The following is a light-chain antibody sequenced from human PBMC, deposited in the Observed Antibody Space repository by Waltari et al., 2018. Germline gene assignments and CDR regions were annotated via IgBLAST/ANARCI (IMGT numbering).Light chain of an antibody. J-gene: IGLJ2*01. CDR2: LNSDGSH. CDR1: SGHSSYA. Sequence: QLVLTHSPSASASLGASVKLTCTLSSGHSSYAIAWHQQQPEKGPRYLMKLNSDGSHSKGDGIPDRFSASSSGAERYLTISSLQSEDEADYYCQTWGTGIVVFGGGTKLTVL. V-gene: IGLV4-69*01. CDR3: QTWGTGIVV.